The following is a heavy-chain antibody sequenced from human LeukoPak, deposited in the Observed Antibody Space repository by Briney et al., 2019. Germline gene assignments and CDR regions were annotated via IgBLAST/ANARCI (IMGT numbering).Heavy chain of an antibody. CDR3: ARIGVGFLEWSHYYYMDV. Sequence: PGRSLRLSCAASGFTFSSYAMHWARQAPGKGREWVSYISSSSGTIYYADSVKGRFPISRDNAKNSLYLQMNSLRAEDTAVYYCARIGVGFLEWSHYYYMDVWGKGTTVTVSS. V-gene: IGHV3-48*01. D-gene: IGHD3-3*01. CDR1: GFTFSSYA. J-gene: IGHJ6*03. CDR2: ISSSSGTI.